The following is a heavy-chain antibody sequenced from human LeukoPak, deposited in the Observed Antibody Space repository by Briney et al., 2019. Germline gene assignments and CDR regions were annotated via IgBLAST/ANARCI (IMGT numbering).Heavy chain of an antibody. CDR3: ARRRTTLGDDRHYFDY. V-gene: IGHV4-39*01. CDR1: GGSISSSSYY. J-gene: IGHJ4*02. CDR2: IYYSGST. Sequence: PSETLSLTCTVSGGSISSSSYYWGWIRQPPGKGLEWIGSIYYSGSTYYNPSLKSRVTISVDTSKNQFSLKLSSVTAADTAVYYCARRRTTLGDDRHYFDYWGQGTLVTVSS. D-gene: IGHD1-1*01.